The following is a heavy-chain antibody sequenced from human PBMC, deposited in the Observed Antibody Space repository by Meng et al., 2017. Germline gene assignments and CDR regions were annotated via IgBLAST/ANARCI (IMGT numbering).Heavy chain of an antibody. V-gene: IGHV1-18*01. J-gene: IGHJ4*02. CDR1: AYTLSSDG. CDR3: ATRGNPYLNC. Sequence: QGRLVQSGAEGKKPGASVKVSCDASAYTLSSDGFSWVRQAPGQGLEWLGWINTYNGKTDYAHKFQDRVTLTTDTFTNTAYMELRSLRSDDTAVYYCATRGNPYLNCWGQGTLVTVSS. CDR2: INTYNGKT.